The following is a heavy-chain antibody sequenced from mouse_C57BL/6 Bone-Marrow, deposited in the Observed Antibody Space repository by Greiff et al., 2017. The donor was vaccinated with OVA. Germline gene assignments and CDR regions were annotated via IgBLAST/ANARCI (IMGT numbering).Heavy chain of an antibody. CDR3: ARGGYYFDY. D-gene: IGHD1-2*01. J-gene: IGHJ2*01. CDR1: GFTFSDYY. V-gene: IGHV5-16*01. Sequence: EVMLVESEGGLVQPGSSMKLSCTASGFTFSDYYMAWVRQVPEKGLEWVANINYDGSSTYYLDSLKSRFIISRDNAKNILYLQMSSLKSEDTATDYCARGGYYFDYWGQGTTLTVSS. CDR2: INYDGSST.